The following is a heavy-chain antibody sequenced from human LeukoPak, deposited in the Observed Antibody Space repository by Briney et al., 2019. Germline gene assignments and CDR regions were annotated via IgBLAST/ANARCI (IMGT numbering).Heavy chain of an antibody. D-gene: IGHD3-22*01. CDR2: IYHSGST. J-gene: IGHJ4*02. CDR3: ARVPMYYYDSSGYYWGYFDY. CDR1: GGSFSGYY. V-gene: IGHV4-34*01. Sequence: SETLSLTCAVYGGSFSGYYWSWIRQPPGKGLEWIGYIYHSGSTYYNPSLKSRVTISVDRSKNQFSLKLSSVTAADTAVYYCARVPMYYYDSSGYYWGYFDYWGQGTLVTVSS.